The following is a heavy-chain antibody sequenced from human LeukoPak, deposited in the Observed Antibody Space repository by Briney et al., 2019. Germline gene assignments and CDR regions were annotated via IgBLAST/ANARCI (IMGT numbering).Heavy chain of an antibody. CDR2: IIPIFGTA. Sequence: SVKVSCKASGGTFSSYAISWVRQAPGQGLEWMGGIIPIFGTANYAQKFQGRVTITADKSTSTAYMELSSLRSEDTAVYYCARSGSGSYKSGGSFDYWGQGTLVTVSS. CDR3: ARSGSGSYKSGGSFDY. J-gene: IGHJ4*02. D-gene: IGHD3-10*01. CDR1: GGTFSSYA. V-gene: IGHV1-69*06.